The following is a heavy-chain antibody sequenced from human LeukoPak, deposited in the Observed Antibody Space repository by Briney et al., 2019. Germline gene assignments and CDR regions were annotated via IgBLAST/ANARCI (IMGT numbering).Heavy chain of an antibody. J-gene: IGHJ4*02. CDR3: AKDRGRTWVQVAN. CDR1: GFTFSSDA. V-gene: IGHV3-23*01. CDR2: ISGSGGST. Sequence: GGSLRLSCIGTGFTFSSDAMGWVRQAPGKGLEWVSGISGSGGSTHYADSVKGRFTNSRDNSKNTLYLQMNSLRVEDTAVYYCAKDRGRTWVQVANWGQGTLVTVSS. D-gene: IGHD2-15*01.